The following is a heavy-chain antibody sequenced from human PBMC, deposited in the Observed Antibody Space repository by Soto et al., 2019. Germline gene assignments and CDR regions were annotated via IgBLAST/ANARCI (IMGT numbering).Heavy chain of an antibody. J-gene: IGHJ4*02. CDR3: AREMPTFQYYSDY. V-gene: IGHV3-48*03. CDR2: ISSSGSTI. Sequence: GGSLRLSCAASGFTFSSYEMNWVRQAPGKGLEWVSYISSSGSTIYYADSVKGRFTISRDNAKNSLYLQMNSLRAEDTAVYYCAREMPTFQYYSDYWRQGTLVTVSS. CDR1: GFTFSSYE. D-gene: IGHD2-2*01.